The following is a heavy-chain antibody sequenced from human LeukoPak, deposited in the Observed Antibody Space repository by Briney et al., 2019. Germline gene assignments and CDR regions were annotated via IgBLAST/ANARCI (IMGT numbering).Heavy chain of an antibody. J-gene: IGHJ6*03. D-gene: IGHD3-10*01. Sequence: SETLSLTCAVSGGSFSGYYWSWIRQPPGKGLEWIGEINHSGSTNYNPSLKSRVTISVDTSKNQFSLKLSSVTAADTAVYYCARGRRNYYSSGSYSRCYMDVWGKGTTVTVSS. CDR1: GGSFSGYY. CDR2: INHSGST. V-gene: IGHV4-34*01. CDR3: ARGRRNYYSSGSYSRCYMDV.